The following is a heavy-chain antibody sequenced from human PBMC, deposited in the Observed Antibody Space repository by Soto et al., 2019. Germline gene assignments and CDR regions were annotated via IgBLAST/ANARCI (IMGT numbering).Heavy chain of an antibody. CDR3: ARGRYNWNYWFDP. V-gene: IGHV1-2*04. Sequence: VKVSCKASGYTFTGYYMHWVRQAPGQGLEWMGWINPNSGGTNYAQKFQGWVTMTRDTSISTAYMELSRLRSDDTAVYYCARGRYNWNYWFDPWGQGTLVTVSS. D-gene: IGHD1-7*01. CDR1: GYTFTGYY. CDR2: INPNSGGT. J-gene: IGHJ5*02.